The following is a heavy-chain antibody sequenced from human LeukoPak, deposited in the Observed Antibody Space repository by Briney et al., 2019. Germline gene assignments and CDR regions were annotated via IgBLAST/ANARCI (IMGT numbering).Heavy chain of an antibody. D-gene: IGHD2-2*01. CDR1: GGTFSSYA. V-gene: IGHV1-69*13. CDR3: ARDTKGGVVVPAAKDYYYGMDV. Sequence: ASVKVSCKASGGTFSSYAISWVRQAPGQGLEWMGGIIPIFGTANYAQKFQGRVTITADESTSTAYMELSSLRSEDTAVYYCARDTKGGVVVPAAKDYYYGMDVWGQGTTVTVSS. J-gene: IGHJ6*02. CDR2: IIPIFGTA.